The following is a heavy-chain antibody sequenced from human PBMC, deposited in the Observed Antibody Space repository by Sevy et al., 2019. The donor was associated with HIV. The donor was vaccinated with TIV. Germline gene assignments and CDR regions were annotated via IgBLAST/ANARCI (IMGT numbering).Heavy chain of an antibody. D-gene: IGHD2-15*01. J-gene: IGHJ4*02. CDR3: AKINLLHGDYRDY. CDR2: ITDTGGAT. CDR1: GFSFSTFG. Sequence: GGSLRLSCAASGFSFSTFGLSWVRQAPGKGLQWVAGITDTGGATYYADSVQCRFIISRDNAKNTLYLQMNSLRPEDTAIYYCAKINLLHGDYRDYWGQGTLVTVSS. V-gene: IGHV3-23*01.